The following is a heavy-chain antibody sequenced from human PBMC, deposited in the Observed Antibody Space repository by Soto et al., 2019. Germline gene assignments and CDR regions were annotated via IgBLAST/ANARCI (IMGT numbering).Heavy chain of an antibody. CDR2: IKEDGSEK. CDR1: GFTFGDFW. V-gene: IGHV3-7*01. J-gene: IGHJ6*02. CDR3: ARDLGRTAAGYYYYDAMDV. Sequence: GGSLRLSCAASGFTFGDFWMNWVRQAPGKGLEWVANIKEDGSEKYFRDSVKGRFTISRDNAKNSLYLQINSLRAEDTGVYYCARDLGRTAAGYYYYDAMDVWGQGXTVTVSS. D-gene: IGHD2-2*01.